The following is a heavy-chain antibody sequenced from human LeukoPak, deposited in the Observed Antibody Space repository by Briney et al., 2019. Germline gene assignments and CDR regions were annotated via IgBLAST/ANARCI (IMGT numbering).Heavy chain of an antibody. CDR1: GGTFSSYA. V-gene: IGHV1-69*01. CDR2: SIPIFGTA. CDR3: GPRYSGYHFLRY. Sequence: SVKVSCKASGGTFSSYAISWVRQAPGQGLEWMGGSIPIFGTANYAQKFQGRVTITADESSSTTYMELSSLRTDDTAVYYCGPRYSGYHFLRYWAQGTLVSVSS. J-gene: IGHJ4*02. D-gene: IGHD5-12*01.